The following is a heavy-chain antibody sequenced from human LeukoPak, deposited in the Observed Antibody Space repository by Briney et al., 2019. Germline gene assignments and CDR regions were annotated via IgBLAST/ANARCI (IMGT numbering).Heavy chain of an antibody. D-gene: IGHD1-26*01. J-gene: IGHJ4*02. CDR2: FTSDGNSM. CDR1: GFTLSSYT. CDR3: ARAQVGTPTDC. V-gene: IGHV3-74*01. Sequence: GGSLRLSCAASGFTLSSYTMSWVRQAPGRGLVWVARFTSDGNSMTYADFVKGRFTVSRDIAKNTLYLQMNSLRAEDTAVYYCARAQVGTPTDCWGQGTLVTVSS.